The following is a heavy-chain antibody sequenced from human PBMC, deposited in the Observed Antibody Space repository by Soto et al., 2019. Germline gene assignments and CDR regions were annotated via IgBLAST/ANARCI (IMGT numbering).Heavy chain of an antibody. Sequence: GASVKVSCKASGYTFTSYGISWVRQAPGQGLEWMGWISAYNGNTNYAQKLQGRVTMTTDTSTSTAYMELRSLRSDDTAVYYCARDWFLNMVRGVDWFDPWGQGTLVTVSS. CDR3: ARDWFLNMVRGVDWFDP. V-gene: IGHV1-18*04. J-gene: IGHJ5*02. CDR2: ISAYNGNT. D-gene: IGHD3-10*01. CDR1: GYTFTSYG.